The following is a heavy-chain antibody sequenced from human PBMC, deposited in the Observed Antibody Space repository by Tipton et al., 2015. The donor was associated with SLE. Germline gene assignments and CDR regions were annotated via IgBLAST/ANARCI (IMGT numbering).Heavy chain of an antibody. V-gene: IGHV4-4*07. CDR2: GFAGGLT. J-gene: IGHJ4*02. CDR3: VRELDTFEV. CDR1: DDSITNYY. D-gene: IGHD3-9*01. Sequence: TLSLTCSVSDDSITNYYWSWIRQSAGRGLEWIGRGFAGGLTDYNPSLSSRVTMSLDMSKNQFSLDLTSVTAADTAVYYCVRELDTFEVWGLGTVVTVSS.